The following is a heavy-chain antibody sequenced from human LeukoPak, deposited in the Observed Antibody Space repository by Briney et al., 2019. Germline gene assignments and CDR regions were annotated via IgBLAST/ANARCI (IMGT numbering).Heavy chain of an antibody. CDR1: GGSFSGYY. J-gene: IGHJ6*03. CDR2: VNHSGSA. V-gene: IGHV4-34*01. CDR3: ARQLYVSGSYYAPMDV. D-gene: IGHD3-10*01. Sequence: SETLSLTCAVYGGSFSGYYWSWIRQPPGKGLEWIGEVNHSGSANYNPSLKSRVTISVDTSKNQFSLKMSSVTAADTAVYFCARQLYVSGSYYAPMDVWGKGTAVTISS.